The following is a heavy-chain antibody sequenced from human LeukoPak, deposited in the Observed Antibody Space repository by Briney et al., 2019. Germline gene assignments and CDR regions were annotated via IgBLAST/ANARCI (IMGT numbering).Heavy chain of an antibody. CDR3: AKGQIQLWTRFQH. Sequence: GGSLRLSCAASGFTFSSYAMSWVCQAPGKGLEWVSAISGSGGSTYYADSVKGRFTISRDNSKNTLYLQMNSLRAEDTAVYYCAKGQIQLWTRFQHWGQGTLVTVSS. V-gene: IGHV3-23*01. J-gene: IGHJ1*01. CDR2: ISGSGGST. CDR1: GFTFSSYA. D-gene: IGHD5-18*01.